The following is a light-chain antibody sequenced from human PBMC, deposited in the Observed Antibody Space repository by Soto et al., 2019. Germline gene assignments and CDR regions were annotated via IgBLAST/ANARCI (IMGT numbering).Light chain of an antibody. V-gene: IGKV1-39*01. CDR3: QQNYSATWT. J-gene: IGKJ1*01. CDR1: QGISTY. CDR2: AAS. Sequence: DIQMTQSPSSLSASVGDRLTITCRASQGISTYLNWYQQKPGKAPKLLIYAASTLQSGVPSRFSGSGSETDFTLTNSSLQPEDFAAYSCQQNYSATWTFGQGTKVEIK.